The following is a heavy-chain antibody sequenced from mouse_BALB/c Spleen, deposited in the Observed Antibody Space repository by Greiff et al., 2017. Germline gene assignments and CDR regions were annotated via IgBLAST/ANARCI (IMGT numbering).Heavy chain of an antibody. V-gene: IGHV5-17*02. CDR3: ARERAYAMDY. Sequence: EVKLMESGGGLVQPGGSRKLSCAASGFTFSSFGMHWVRQAPEKGLEWVAYISSGSSTIYYADTVKGRFTISRDNPKNTLFLQMTSLRSEDTAMYYCARERAYAMDYWGQGTSVTVSS. J-gene: IGHJ4*01. CDR1: GFTFSSFG. CDR2: ISSGSSTI. D-gene: IGHD3-3*01.